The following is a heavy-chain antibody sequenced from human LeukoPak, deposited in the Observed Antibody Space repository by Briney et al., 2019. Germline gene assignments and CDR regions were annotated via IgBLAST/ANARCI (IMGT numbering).Heavy chain of an antibody. D-gene: IGHD3-22*01. CDR1: EFTFSSYG. Sequence: GGSLRLSCAASEFTFSSYGMHWVRQAPGKGLEWVAVIWYDGSNRYYADSVKGRFTISRDNSKNTLYLQMNSLRAEDTAVYYCAREDSSGSFVDYWGQGTLVTVSS. CDR2: IWYDGSNR. CDR3: AREDSSGSFVDY. V-gene: IGHV3-33*01. J-gene: IGHJ4*02.